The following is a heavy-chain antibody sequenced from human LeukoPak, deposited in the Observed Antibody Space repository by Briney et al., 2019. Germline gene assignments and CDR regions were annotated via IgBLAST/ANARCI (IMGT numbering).Heavy chain of an antibody. J-gene: IGHJ4*02. Sequence: GGSLRLSCAASGFTFSHYAIYWVRQAPGKGLEWVSGMSSSGNTTYYADSVKGRFTMSRDNSKNTPYLQMNSLRAEDTAVYYCAKGISGSFDYWGQGTLVTVSS. CDR3: AKGISGSFDY. CDR1: GFTFSHYA. V-gene: IGHV3-23*01. CDR2: MSSSGNTT. D-gene: IGHD6-19*01.